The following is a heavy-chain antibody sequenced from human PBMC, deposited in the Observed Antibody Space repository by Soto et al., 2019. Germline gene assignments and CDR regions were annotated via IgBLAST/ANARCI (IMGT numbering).Heavy chain of an antibody. CDR2: IHHSGSI. J-gene: IGHJ6*02. D-gene: IGHD2-21*02. V-gene: IGHV4-30-4*08. CDR1: GDSISSDYYH. Sequence: QVQLQQSGPGLVKPSQTLSLTCTVSGDSISSDYYHWTWIRQSPGKGLEWIGYIHHSGSILYNPSLKSRVTISVDTSKNQFSLLLTSVTAADTAVYFCPREDDGGDSLDVWGQGTTVTVSS. CDR3: PREDDGGDSLDV.